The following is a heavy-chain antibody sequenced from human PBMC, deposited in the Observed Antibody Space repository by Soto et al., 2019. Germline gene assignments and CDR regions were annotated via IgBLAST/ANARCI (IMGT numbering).Heavy chain of an antibody. CDR1: GFTFSSYS. CDR2: ISSSSSTI. V-gene: IGHV3-48*02. Sequence: EVQLVESGGGLVQPGGSLRLSCAASGFTFSSYSMNWVRQAPGKGLEWVSYISSSSSTIYYADSVKGRFTISRDNAKNSLYLQMNSLRDEDTAVYYCARDRVSGYSYGYFAYWGQGTLVTVSS. J-gene: IGHJ4*02. D-gene: IGHD5-18*01. CDR3: ARDRVSGYSYGYFAY.